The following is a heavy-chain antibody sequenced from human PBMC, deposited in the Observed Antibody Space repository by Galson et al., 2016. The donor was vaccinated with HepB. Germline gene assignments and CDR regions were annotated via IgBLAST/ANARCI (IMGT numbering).Heavy chain of an antibody. CDR3: ARVGFTPPPVVFCHYAMDV. V-gene: IGHV4-59*01. D-gene: IGHD1-14*01. CDR1: GDSMRTNY. Sequence: SETLSLTCSVSGDSMRTNYWSWIRQPPGKGLEWIGLIYNKGGAIYNPSLESRLTISIDTSRTQFSLKLTSVTAADTAVYYCARVGFTPPPVVFCHYAMDVWGQGTTVVVSS. CDR2: IYNKGGA. J-gene: IGHJ6*02.